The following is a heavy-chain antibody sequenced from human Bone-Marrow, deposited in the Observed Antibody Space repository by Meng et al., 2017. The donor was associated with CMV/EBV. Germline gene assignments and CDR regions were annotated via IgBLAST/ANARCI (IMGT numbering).Heavy chain of an antibody. CDR1: GFTFSSYA. Sequence: GESLKISCAASGFTFSSYAMHWVRQAPGKGLEWVAVISYDGSNKYYADSVKGRFTISRDNSKNTLYLQMNSLRAEDTAVYYCAKDQSDAPWRYNAFDNWGQGTMVTVSS. J-gene: IGHJ3*02. CDR2: ISYDGSNK. V-gene: IGHV3-30-3*01. CDR3: AKDQSDAPWRYNAFDN. D-gene: IGHD5-18*01.